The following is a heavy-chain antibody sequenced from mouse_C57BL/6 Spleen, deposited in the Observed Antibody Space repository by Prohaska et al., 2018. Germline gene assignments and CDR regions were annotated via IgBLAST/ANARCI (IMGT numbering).Heavy chain of an antibody. CDR3: ARPYYYGSSYGFAY. J-gene: IGHJ2*01. D-gene: IGHD1-1*01. CDR1: GYPFTDYY. CDR2: INPNNGGT. V-gene: IGHV1-26*01. Sequence: QQSGPELVKPGASVKISCKASGYPFTDYYMNWVQQSHGKSLEWIGDINPNNGGTSYNQKFKIKATLTVDKSSSTAYMELRSLTSEDSAVYYCARPYYYGSSYGFAYWGQGTTRTVSS.